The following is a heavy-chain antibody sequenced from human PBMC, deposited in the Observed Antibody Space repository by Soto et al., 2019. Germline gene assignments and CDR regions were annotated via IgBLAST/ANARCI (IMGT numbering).Heavy chain of an antibody. J-gene: IGHJ6*02. D-gene: IGHD3-10*01. Sequence: SETLSLTCTVSGGSISSYYWSWIRQPPGKGLEWIGYIYYSGSTNYNPSLKSRVTISVDTSKNQFSLKLSSVTAADTAVYYCARGRITMVRGYQDYYYGMDVWGQGTTVTVSS. CDR3: ARGRITMVRGYQDYYYGMDV. CDR1: GGSISSYY. V-gene: IGHV4-59*01. CDR2: IYYSGST.